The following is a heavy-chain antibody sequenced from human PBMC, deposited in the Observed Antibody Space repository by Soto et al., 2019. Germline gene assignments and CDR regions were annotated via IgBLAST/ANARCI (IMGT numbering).Heavy chain of an antibody. CDR1: GFTFSSYS. Sequence: GGSLRLSCAASGFTFSSYSMNWVRQAPGKGLEWVSSISSSSSYIYYADSVKGRLTISRNNAKNSLYLQMNSLKAEDTAVYYCARDTHPSGSGWYKWFDYWGQGTLVTVSS. CDR2: ISSSSSYI. V-gene: IGHV3-21*03. J-gene: IGHJ4*02. CDR3: ARDTHPSGSGWYKWFDY. D-gene: IGHD6-19*01.